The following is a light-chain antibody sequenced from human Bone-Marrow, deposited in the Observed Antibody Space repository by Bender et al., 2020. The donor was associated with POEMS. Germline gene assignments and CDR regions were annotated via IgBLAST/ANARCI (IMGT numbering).Light chain of an antibody. V-gene: IGLV2-23*02. CDR3: SSYDATTTLFV. J-gene: IGLJ1*01. CDR1: NTDLGPHSV. Sequence: QSALTQPASVSESHGQSITVSCTGDNTDLGPHSVVSWYQQHPGRVPKVMIYEDTKRPSGVSDRFSASRSGRTASLTISGLQAEDEADYYCSSYDATTTLFVFGPGTKVSVL. CDR2: EDT.